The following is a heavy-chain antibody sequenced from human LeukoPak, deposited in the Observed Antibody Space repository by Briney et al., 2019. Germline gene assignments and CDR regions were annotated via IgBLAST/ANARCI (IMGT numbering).Heavy chain of an antibody. D-gene: IGHD5-12*01. CDR2: IWYDRSNK. CDR3: ARGEIASGYDPIDY. CDR1: GSTFSSYG. J-gene: IGHJ4*02. V-gene: IGHV3-33*01. Sequence: TGGSLRLSCAASGSTFSSYGMHWVRQAPGKGLEWVAVIWYDRSNKYYADSVKGRFTISRDNSKNTLYLQMNSLRAEDTAVYYCARGEIASGYDPIDYWGQGTLVTVSS.